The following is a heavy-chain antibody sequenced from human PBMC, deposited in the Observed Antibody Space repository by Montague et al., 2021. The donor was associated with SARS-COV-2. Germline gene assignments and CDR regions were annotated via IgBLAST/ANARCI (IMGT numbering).Heavy chain of an antibody. V-gene: IGHV4-39*01. CDR2: IFHTGNT. J-gene: IGHJ4*02. CDR3: AIGGIHYFFY. Sequence: SETLSLTCTVSGGSISGSTYYWGWIRQAPGKGLEWIGSIFHTGNTCYNPSLGTRVTVSVETSKNQFSVQLNSVTAADTAVYYCAIGGIHYFFYGGQGTLVPV. D-gene: IGHD1-26*01. CDR1: GGSISGSTYY.